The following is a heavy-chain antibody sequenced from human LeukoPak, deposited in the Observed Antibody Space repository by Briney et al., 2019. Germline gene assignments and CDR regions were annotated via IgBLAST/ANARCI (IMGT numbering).Heavy chain of an antibody. J-gene: IGHJ4*02. CDR1: GGSISSGGYS. D-gene: IGHD3-10*01. CDR2: IYHSGST. Sequence: PSQTLFLTCAVSGGSISSGGYSWSWIRQPPGKGLEWIGYIYHSGSTYYNPSLKSRVTISVDRSKNQFSLKLSSVTAADTAVYYCARVFPSVGSYFDYWGQGTLVTVSS. CDR3: ARVFPSVGSYFDY. V-gene: IGHV4-30-2*01.